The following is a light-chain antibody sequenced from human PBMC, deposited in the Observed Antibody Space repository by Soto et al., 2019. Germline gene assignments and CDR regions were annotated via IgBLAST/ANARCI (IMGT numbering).Light chain of an antibody. CDR3: QSYDSSLSAPGVV. CDR1: SSNIGAGYD. J-gene: IGLJ2*01. V-gene: IGLV1-40*01. Sequence: QSVLTQPPSVSGAPGQRVTLSCTGSSSNIGAGYDVHWYQQLPGTAPKLLIYGNSNRPSGVPDRFSGSKSGTSASLAITGLQAEDEADYYCQSYDSSLSAPGVVFGGGTKLTVL. CDR2: GNS.